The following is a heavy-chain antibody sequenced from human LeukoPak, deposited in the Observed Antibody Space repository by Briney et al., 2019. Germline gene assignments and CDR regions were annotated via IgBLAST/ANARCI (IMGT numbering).Heavy chain of an antibody. CDR1: GGSFSGYY. Sequence: PSETLSLTCAVYGGSFSGYYWSWIRQPPGKGLEWIGEINHSGSTNYNPSLKSRVTISVDTSKNQFSLKLSSVTAADTAVYYCARGGIAAAGPIRAGCWFDPWGQGTLVTVSS. D-gene: IGHD6-13*01. CDR3: ARGGIAAAGPIRAGCWFDP. J-gene: IGHJ5*02. CDR2: INHSGST. V-gene: IGHV4-34*01.